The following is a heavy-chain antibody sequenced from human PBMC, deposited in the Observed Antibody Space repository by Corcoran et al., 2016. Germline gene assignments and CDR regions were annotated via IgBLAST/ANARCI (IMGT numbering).Heavy chain of an antibody. CDR2: INPNSGGT. J-gene: IGHJ4*02. CDR1: GYTFTGYY. CDR3: ASAGYCSVGSCYGGFSFDY. D-gene: IGHD2-15*01. V-gene: IGHV1-2*02. Sequence: QVQLVQSGAEVKKPGASVKVSCKASGYTFTGYYMHWVRQAPGQGLEWMGWINPNSGGTNYAQQLQGRVTMTRDTSISTAYMALSRLRSDDTAVYYCASAGYCSVGSCYGGFSFDYWGQGTLVTVSS.